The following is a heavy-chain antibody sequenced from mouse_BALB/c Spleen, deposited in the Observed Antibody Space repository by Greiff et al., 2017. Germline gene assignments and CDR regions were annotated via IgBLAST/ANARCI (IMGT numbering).Heavy chain of an antibody. V-gene: IGHV1S22*01. CDR3: TREGQIYDGYYGFAY. J-gene: IGHJ3*01. Sequence: LQQPGSELVRPGASVKLSCKASGYTFTSYWMHWVKQRHGQGLEWIGNIYPGSGSTNYDEKFKSKGTLTVDTSSSTAYMHLSSLTSEDSAVYYCTREGQIYDGYYGFAYWGQGTLVTVSA. CDR2: IYPGSGST. D-gene: IGHD2-3*01. CDR1: GYTFTSYW.